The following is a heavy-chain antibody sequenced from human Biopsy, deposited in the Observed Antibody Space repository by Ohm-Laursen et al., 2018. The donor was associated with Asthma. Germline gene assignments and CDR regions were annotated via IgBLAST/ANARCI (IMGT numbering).Heavy chain of an antibody. D-gene: IGHD3-22*01. Sequence: SDTLSLTCDVSGGSISVSNWWSWVRQPPGRGLEWIGQIYHLGNANYNPSLKSPVTMSVDKSKNQFSLKLTSVTAADTAVYFCARRWRSYDSSNYYLDQWGQGTLVTVSS. V-gene: IGHV4-4*02. CDR3: ARRWRSYDSSNYYLDQ. CDR2: IYHLGNA. J-gene: IGHJ4*02. CDR1: GGSISVSNW.